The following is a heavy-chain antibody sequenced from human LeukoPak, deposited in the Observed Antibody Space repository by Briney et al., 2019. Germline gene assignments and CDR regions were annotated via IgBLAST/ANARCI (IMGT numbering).Heavy chain of an antibody. CDR1: GYTFTSYG. V-gene: IGHV1-18*01. Sequence: GASVKVSCKASGYTFTSYGISWVRQAPGQGLEWMGWISAYNGNTNYAQKLQGRVTMTTDTSTSTAYMELRSLRSDDTAVYYCARDAGWFGELVFPWFDPWGQGTLVTVSS. D-gene: IGHD3-10*01. J-gene: IGHJ5*02. CDR3: ARDAGWFGELVFPWFDP. CDR2: ISAYNGNT.